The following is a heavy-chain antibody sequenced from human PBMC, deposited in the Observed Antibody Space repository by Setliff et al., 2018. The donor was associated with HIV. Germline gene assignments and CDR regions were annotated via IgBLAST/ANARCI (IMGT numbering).Heavy chain of an antibody. Sequence: GGSLRLSCAASGFTFSDYYMSWLRQAPGKGLEWVSYISRDGNTIYYADSVKGRFTISRDNSKNTLYLQMNSLRAEDTAVYYCAKPPRPSSWPQCYFDYWGQGTLVTVSS. J-gene: IGHJ4*02. V-gene: IGHV3-11*01. CDR3: AKPPRPSSWPQCYFDY. D-gene: IGHD6-13*01. CDR2: ISRDGNTI. CDR1: GFTFSDYY.